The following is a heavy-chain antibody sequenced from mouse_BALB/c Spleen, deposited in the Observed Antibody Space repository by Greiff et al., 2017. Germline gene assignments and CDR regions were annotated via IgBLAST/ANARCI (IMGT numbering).Heavy chain of an antibody. Sequence: EVKLVESGGGLVKPGGSLKLSCAASGFTFSDYYMYWVRQTPEKRLEWVATISDGGSYTYYPDSVKGRFTISRDNAKNNLYLQMSSLKSEDTAMYYCARGYYGSTWFAYWGQGTLVTVSA. D-gene: IGHD1-1*01. V-gene: IGHV5-4*02. J-gene: IGHJ3*01. CDR1: GFTFSDYY. CDR3: ARGYYGSTWFAY. CDR2: ISDGGSYT.